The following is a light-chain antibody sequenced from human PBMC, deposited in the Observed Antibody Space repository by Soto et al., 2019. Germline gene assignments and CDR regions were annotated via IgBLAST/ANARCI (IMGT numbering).Light chain of an antibody. CDR1: SGHSSYA. Sequence: QLVLTQSPSASASLGASVKLTCTLRSGHSSYAIAWHQQQPEKGPRYLMKLNSDGSHSKGDGIPDRFSGSSSGAERYLTISSLQSGDEADYYCQTWGTGYVLGTGTKRTVL. J-gene: IGLJ1*01. CDR2: LNSDGSH. V-gene: IGLV4-69*01. CDR3: QTWGTGYV.